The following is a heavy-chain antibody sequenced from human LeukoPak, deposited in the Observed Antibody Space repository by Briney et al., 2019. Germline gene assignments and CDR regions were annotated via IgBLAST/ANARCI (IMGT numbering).Heavy chain of an antibody. V-gene: IGHV1-69*13. CDR2: IIPIFGTA. CDR1: GGTFSSYA. CDR3: ASGTYYDFWSGYRTERETLYYMDV. D-gene: IGHD3-3*01. Sequence: GASVTVSCKASGGTFSSYAISWVRQAAGQGLEWMGGIIPIFGTANYAQKFQGRVTITADESTSTAYMELSSLRSEDTAVYYCASGTYYDFWSGYRTERETLYYMDVWGKGTTVTVSS. J-gene: IGHJ6*03.